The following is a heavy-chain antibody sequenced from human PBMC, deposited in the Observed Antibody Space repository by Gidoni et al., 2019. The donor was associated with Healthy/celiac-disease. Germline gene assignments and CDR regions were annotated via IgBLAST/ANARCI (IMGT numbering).Heavy chain of an antibody. D-gene: IGHD6-6*01. Sequence: EVQLVQSGAEVKKPGGSLRISCKGSGYSFTSYWLSLVRQMPGKGLGWMGRIDPSDSYTNYSPSFQGHVTISADKSISTAYLQWSSLKASDTAMYYCARIAGRAARRYYYGMDVWGQGTTVTVSS. V-gene: IGHV5-10-1*03. CDR2: IDPSDSYT. CDR3: ARIAGRAARRYYYGMDV. J-gene: IGHJ6*02. CDR1: GYSFTSYW.